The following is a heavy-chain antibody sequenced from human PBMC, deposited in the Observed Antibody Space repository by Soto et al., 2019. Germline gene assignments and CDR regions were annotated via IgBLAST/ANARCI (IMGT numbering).Heavy chain of an antibody. Sequence: ASVKVSCKASGYTFTSYYMHWVRQAPGQGLEWMGIINPSGGSTSYAQKFQGRVTMTRDTSTSTVYMELSSLRSEDTAVYYCARDRMTAAAGYGMDVWGKGTTVTVSS. CDR1: GYTFTSYY. J-gene: IGHJ6*04. D-gene: IGHD6-13*01. V-gene: IGHV1-46*01. CDR3: ARDRMTAAAGYGMDV. CDR2: INPSGGST.